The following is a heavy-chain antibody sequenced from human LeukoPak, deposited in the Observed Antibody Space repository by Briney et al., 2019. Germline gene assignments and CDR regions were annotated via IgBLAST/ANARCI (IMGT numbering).Heavy chain of an antibody. J-gene: IGHJ6*02. CDR3: ARDPHLLAYYYYGMDV. V-gene: IGHV3-33*01. CDR1: GFTFSSYG. CDR2: IWYDGSNK. D-gene: IGHD1-26*01. Sequence: PGGSLRLSCAASGFTFSSYGMRWVRQAPGKGLEWVAVIWYDGSNKYCADSVKGRFTISRDNSKNTLYLQMNSLRAEDTAVYYCARDPHLLAYYYYGMDVWGQGTTVTVSS.